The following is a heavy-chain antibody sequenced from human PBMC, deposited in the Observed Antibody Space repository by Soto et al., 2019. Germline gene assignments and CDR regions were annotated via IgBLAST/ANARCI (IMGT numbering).Heavy chain of an antibody. V-gene: IGHV1-69*02. CDR1: GGTFSSYT. J-gene: IGHJ6*03. Sequence: ASVKVSFKASGGTFSSYTISWVRLAPGQGLEWMGRIIPILGIANYAQKFQGRVTITADKSTSTAYMELSSLRSEDTAVYYCARGVPVGPIAYYYMDVWGKGTTVTVTS. CDR2: IIPILGIA. D-gene: IGHD1-1*01. CDR3: ARGVPVGPIAYYYMDV.